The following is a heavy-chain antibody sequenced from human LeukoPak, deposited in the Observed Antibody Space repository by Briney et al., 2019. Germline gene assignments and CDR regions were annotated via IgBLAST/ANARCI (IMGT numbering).Heavy chain of an antibody. V-gene: IGHV4-39*01. Sequence: PETLSLTCSVSGDPISRCNSYWGWVPKPPGKGLEWIATMYYSGSTYYNPYLKSRVTLSVDTSKNQFSLKLSSVTAADTAVYFCARHVRNTVYATPFTFCDSWGQGTLVTVS. D-gene: IGHD3-10*02. CDR3: ARHVRNTVYATPFTFCDS. CDR2: MYYSGST. J-gene: IGHJ4*02. CDR1: GDPISRCNSY.